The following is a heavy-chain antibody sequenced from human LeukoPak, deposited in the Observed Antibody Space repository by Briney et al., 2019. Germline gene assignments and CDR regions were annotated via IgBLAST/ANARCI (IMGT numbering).Heavy chain of an antibody. Sequence: SETLSLTCTISGGSISSYYWSWIRQPPGKGLEWIGYIYYTGSTNYSPSLKSRVTISVDTSKNQFSLKLNSVTAADSAVYYCARVLLHYYDSSGYHPDAFDIWGQGTMVTVSS. V-gene: IGHV4-59*01. CDR1: GGSISSYY. J-gene: IGHJ3*02. CDR3: ARVLLHYYDSSGYHPDAFDI. D-gene: IGHD3-22*01. CDR2: IYYTGST.